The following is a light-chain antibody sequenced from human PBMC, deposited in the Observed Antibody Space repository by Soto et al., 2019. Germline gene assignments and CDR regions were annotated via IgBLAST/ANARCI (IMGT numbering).Light chain of an antibody. CDR1: QSVSSY. Sequence: EIVLTQSPATLSLSPGERATLSCRASQSVSSYLAWYRQKAGQAPRLLIYDASIRAAGIPSRFSGSGCGTVVTISSSSPELEEFAVSDCQQRHTWPLTFGGGIKVDIK. CDR3: QQRHTWPLT. J-gene: IGKJ4*01. CDR2: DAS. V-gene: IGKV3-11*01.